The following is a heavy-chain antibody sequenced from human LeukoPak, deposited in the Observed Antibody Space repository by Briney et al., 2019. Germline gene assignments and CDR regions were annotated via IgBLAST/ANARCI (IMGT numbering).Heavy chain of an antibody. J-gene: IGHJ3*02. D-gene: IGHD5-18*01. CDR2: IKSKTDGGTT. V-gene: IGHV3-15*07. Sequence: GGSLRLSCAASGFTFSNAWMNWVRQAPGKGLEWVGRIKSKTDGGTTDYAAPVKGRFTISRDDSKNTLYLQMNSLKTEDTAVYYCTTDSSTWIQLWSTGDAFDIWGQGTMVTVSS. CDR3: TTDSSTWIQLWSTGDAFDI. CDR1: GFTFSNAW.